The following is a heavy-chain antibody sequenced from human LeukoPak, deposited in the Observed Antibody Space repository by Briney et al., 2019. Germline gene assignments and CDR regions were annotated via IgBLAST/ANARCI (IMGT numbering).Heavy chain of an antibody. CDR1: GFSFSNFW. CDR2: IKQDGSQR. D-gene: IGHD6-13*01. CDR3: ARDRDSSWYPYLDQ. V-gene: IGHV3-7*03. Sequence: SGGSLRLSCVASGFSFSNFWMSWDRQAPGERPEWLTNIKQDGSQRYYVDSVRGRFTISRDNAKNSLYLQMNSLRAEDTAVYYCARDRDSSWYPYLDQWGQGTLVTVSS. J-gene: IGHJ4*02.